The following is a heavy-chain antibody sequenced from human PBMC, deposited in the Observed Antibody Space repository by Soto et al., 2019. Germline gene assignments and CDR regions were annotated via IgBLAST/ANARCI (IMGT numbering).Heavy chain of an antibody. CDR3: AKNPGYYYDSTGYHFDN. D-gene: IGHD3-22*01. J-gene: IGHJ4*02. Sequence: EVQLLESGGGLVQPGGSLRLSCAASEFTFSNYAMSWVRQAPGKGLEWVSDISYGGGTTYYADSVKGRFTISRDNSKNTLYLQMNSLRAEDTAVYYCAKNPGYYYDSTGYHFDNWGQGTLVTFSS. V-gene: IGHV3-23*01. CDR2: ISYGGGTT. CDR1: EFTFSNYA.